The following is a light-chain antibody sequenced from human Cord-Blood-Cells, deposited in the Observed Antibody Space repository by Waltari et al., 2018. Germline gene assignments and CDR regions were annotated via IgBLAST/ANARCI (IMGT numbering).Light chain of an antibody. V-gene: IGKV2-28*01. Sequence: DIVMTQSPLSLPVTPGEPASISCRSSQSLLHSNGYNYLDWYLQKPGQCHRRLIYLGSNRASGGPDRFSGSGSGTDFTLKISRVEAEDVGVYYCMQALQTPLTFGGGTKVEIK. CDR3: MQALQTPLT. J-gene: IGKJ4*01. CDR1: QSLLHSNGYNY. CDR2: LGS.